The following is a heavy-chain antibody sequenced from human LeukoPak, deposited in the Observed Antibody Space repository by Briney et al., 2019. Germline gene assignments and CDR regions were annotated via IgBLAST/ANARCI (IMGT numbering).Heavy chain of an antibody. J-gene: IGHJ6*03. CDR2: IIPIFGTA. Sequence: GASVKVSCKASGGTFSSYAISWVRQAPGQGLERMGGIIPIFGTANYAQKFQGRVTITTDESTSTAYMELSSLRSEDTAVYYCARGTIFGVDYYMDVWGKGTTVTVSS. V-gene: IGHV1-69*05. CDR3: ARGTIFGVDYYMDV. D-gene: IGHD3-3*01. CDR1: GGTFSSYA.